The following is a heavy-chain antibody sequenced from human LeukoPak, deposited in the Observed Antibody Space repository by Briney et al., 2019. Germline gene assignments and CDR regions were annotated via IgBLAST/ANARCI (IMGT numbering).Heavy chain of an antibody. CDR3: ARGNSGYTTYYYFYMDV. Sequence: SETLSLTCTVSGGSISSYYWSWIRQPAGEGLEWIGRIYTSGSTNYNPSLKSRVTISVDTSKNQFSLKLSSVTAADTAVYYCARGNSGYTTYYYFYMDVWGKGTTVTISS. V-gene: IGHV4-4*07. CDR2: IYTSGST. D-gene: IGHD5-12*01. J-gene: IGHJ6*03. CDR1: GGSISSYY.